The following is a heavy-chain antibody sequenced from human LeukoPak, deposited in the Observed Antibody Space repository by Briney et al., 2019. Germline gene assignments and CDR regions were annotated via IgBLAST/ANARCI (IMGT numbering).Heavy chain of an antibody. V-gene: IGHV3-23*01. Sequence: LRLPRASSIHTLSIYDITCVPHPPGKALECVLSITEHCGSTYYTESVKGRFTISRDNSKKTLYLQMNSLRAEDKAVYCCSKSGDSSGYSSSRFDYWGQGELGTVSS. CDR3: SKSGDSSGYSSSRFDY. CDR2: ITEHCGST. D-gene: IGHD3-22*01. J-gene: IGHJ4*02. CDR1: IHTLSIYD.